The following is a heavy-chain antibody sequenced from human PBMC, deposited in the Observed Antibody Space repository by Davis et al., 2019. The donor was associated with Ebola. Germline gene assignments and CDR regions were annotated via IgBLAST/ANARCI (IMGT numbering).Heavy chain of an antibody. V-gene: IGHV3-33*01. D-gene: IGHD3-10*01. CDR3: ARFSRGELENY. Sequence: GGSLRLSCAASGFTFEHFGMHWVRQVPGEGLEWLAVVWYDGDETDYADSVKGRFTISRDNSEKTVSLQMNSLRVEDTGVYYCARFSRGELENYWGQGTLVTVSS. CDR2: VWYDGDET. CDR1: GFTFEHFG. J-gene: IGHJ4*02.